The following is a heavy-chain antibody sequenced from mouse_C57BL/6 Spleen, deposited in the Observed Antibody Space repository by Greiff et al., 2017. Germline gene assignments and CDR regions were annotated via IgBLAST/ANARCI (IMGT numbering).Heavy chain of an antibody. Sequence: EVQVVESGGGLVQPGGSMKLSCAASGFTFSDAWMDWVRQSPEKGLEWVAEIRNKANNHATYYAESVKGRFTISRDDSKSSVYLQMNSLRAEDTGIYYCTAYYYGSSLAWFAYWGQGTLVTVSA. J-gene: IGHJ3*01. D-gene: IGHD1-1*01. CDR1: GFTFSDAW. CDR2: IRNKANNHAT. CDR3: TAYYYGSSLAWFAY. V-gene: IGHV6-6*01.